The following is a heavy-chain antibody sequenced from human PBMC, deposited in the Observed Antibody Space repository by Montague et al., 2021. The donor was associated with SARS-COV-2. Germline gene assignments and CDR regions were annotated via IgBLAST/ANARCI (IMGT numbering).Heavy chain of an antibody. D-gene: IGHD2-2*01. CDR3: ASYQNYYYYYGMDV. V-gene: IGHV3-21*01. CDR2: ISSSSSYI. Sequence: SLRLSCAASGFTFSSYSMNWVRQAPGKGLEWVSSISSSSSYIYYADSVKGRFTISRDNAKNSLYLQMNSLGAEDTAVYYCASYQNYYYYYGMDVWGQGTTVTVSS. CDR1: GFTFSSYS. J-gene: IGHJ6*02.